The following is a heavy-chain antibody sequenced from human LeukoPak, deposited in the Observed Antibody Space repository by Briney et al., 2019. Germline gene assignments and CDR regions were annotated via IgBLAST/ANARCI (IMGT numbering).Heavy chain of an antibody. CDR3: ARSGGSYINS. V-gene: IGHV3-48*03. CDR1: GFTFSGSE. J-gene: IGHJ4*02. D-gene: IGHD1-26*01. CDR2: ISSSGNTI. Sequence: PGGSLTLSCAASGFTFSGSEMNWVRQAPGRGLEWVSYISSSGNTIYYADSVKGRFTISRDNAKNSLFLQMNSLRAEDTAVYYCARSGGSYINSWGQGTLVTVSS.